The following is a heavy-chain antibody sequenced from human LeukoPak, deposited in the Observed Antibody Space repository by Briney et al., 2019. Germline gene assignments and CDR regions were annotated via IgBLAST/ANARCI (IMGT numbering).Heavy chain of an antibody. CDR1: GDSMNNYH. CDR2: IYYSGST. J-gene: IGHJ5*02. CDR3: ASQGYCSGGTCHNWFDP. D-gene: IGHD2-15*01. Sequence: SETLSLTCSVSGDSMNNYHWTWIRQPPGKGLEWIGHIYYSGSTNYNPSLKSRLPISIDTSKSQFSLRLSSVTTADTAVYYCASQGYCSGGTCHNWFDPWGQGTLVTVSS. V-gene: IGHV4-59*08.